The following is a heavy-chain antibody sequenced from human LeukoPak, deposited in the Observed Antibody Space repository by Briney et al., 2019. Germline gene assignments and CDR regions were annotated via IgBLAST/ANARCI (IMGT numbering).Heavy chain of an antibody. J-gene: IGHJ4*02. Sequence: GGSLRLSCAASGFTFSSYSMNWVRQAPGKGLEWVSSISSSSSYIYYADSVKGRFTISRDNAKNPLYLQMNSLRAEDTAVYYCARTLDYDILTGALDYWGQGTLVTVSS. CDR1: GFTFSSYS. D-gene: IGHD3-9*01. V-gene: IGHV3-21*01. CDR2: ISSSSSYI. CDR3: ARTLDYDILTGALDY.